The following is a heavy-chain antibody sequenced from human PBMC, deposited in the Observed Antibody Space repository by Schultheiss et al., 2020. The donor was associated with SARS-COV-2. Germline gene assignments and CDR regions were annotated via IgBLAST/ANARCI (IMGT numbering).Heavy chain of an antibody. CDR2: ISGDNGNT. V-gene: IGHV1-18*01. Sequence: ASVKVSCKASGYTFTSYDINWVRQAPGQGLEWMGWISGDNGNTDYAQKFQGRVTMTRDTSISTAYMELSRLRSDDTAVYYCARTPFMELRLGELSSPYYYYGMDVWGQGTTVTVSS. CDR3: ARTPFMELRLGELSSPYYYYGMDV. D-gene: IGHD3-16*02. CDR1: GYTFTSYD. J-gene: IGHJ6*02.